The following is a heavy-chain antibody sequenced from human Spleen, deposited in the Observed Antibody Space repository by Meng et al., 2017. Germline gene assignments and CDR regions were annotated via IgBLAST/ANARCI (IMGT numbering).Heavy chain of an antibody. V-gene: IGHV4-31*03. J-gene: IGHJ5*02. CDR2: IFYSGTT. Sequence: SETLSLTCTASSGSISGGGHYCSWIRQHPGKGLEWIGYIFYSGTTYYNPSLKSRVTISLDMSKNRFSLKLSSVTAADTAVYYCVGYNWNDWRFDPWGQGTLVTVSS. CDR1: SGSISGGGHY. CDR3: VGYNWNDWRFDP. D-gene: IGHD1-1*01.